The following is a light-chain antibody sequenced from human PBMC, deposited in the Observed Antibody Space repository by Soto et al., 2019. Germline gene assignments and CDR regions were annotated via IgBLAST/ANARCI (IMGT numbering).Light chain of an antibody. CDR1: QGIGDT. Sequence: PATLSVSPGEGATLSCRASQGIGDTLAWYQQKPGQAPRLLIYGASTRATGIPARFSGSGSGTEFTLTIDSLQSEDVTTYYCQKYNSAPNTFGQGTRLEI. J-gene: IGKJ5*01. CDR3: QKYNSAPNT. CDR2: GAS. V-gene: IGKV3-15*01.